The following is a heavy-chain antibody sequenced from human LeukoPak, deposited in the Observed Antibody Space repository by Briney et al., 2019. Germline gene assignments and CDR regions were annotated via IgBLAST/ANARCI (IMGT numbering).Heavy chain of an antibody. Sequence: ASVKVSCKASGCTFSSYAISWVRQAPGQGLEWMGGIIPIFGTANYAQKFQGRVTITADESTSTAYMELSSLRSEDTAVYYCARDVGYCSSTSCYPFDPWGQGTLVTVSS. J-gene: IGHJ5*02. CDR2: IIPIFGTA. V-gene: IGHV1-69*01. D-gene: IGHD2-2*01. CDR1: GCTFSSYA. CDR3: ARDVGYCSSTSCYPFDP.